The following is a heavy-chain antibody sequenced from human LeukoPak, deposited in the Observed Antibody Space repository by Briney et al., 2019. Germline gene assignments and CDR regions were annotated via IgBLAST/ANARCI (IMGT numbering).Heavy chain of an antibody. Sequence: SETLFLTCAVSGYSISSGYYWGWIRQPPGKGLEWIGSIYHSGSTYYNPSLNSRVTISVDTSKNQFSLKLSSVTAADTAVYYCARFGVRGVKIDYWGQGTLVTVSS. CDR2: IYHSGST. CDR3: ARFGVRGVKIDY. CDR1: GYSISSGYY. D-gene: IGHD3-10*01. V-gene: IGHV4-38-2*01. J-gene: IGHJ4*02.